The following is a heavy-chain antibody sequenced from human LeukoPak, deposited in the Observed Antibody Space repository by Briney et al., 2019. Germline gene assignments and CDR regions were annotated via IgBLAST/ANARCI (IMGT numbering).Heavy chain of an antibody. CDR3: ARDPYYYGSGSYIFGMDV. V-gene: IGHV1-46*01. J-gene: IGHJ6*02. D-gene: IGHD3-10*01. CDR1: GYTFINNY. Sequence: GASVKVSCKASGYTFINNYMHWVRQAPGQGLEWMGIINPSGGSTTYAQKFQGRVTMTRDKSTSTVYMELSSLRSEDTAVYYCARDPYYYGSGSYIFGMDVWGQGTTVTVSS. CDR2: INPSGGST.